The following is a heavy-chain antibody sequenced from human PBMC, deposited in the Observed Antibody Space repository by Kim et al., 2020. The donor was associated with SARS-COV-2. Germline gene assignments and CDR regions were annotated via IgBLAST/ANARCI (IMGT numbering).Heavy chain of an antibody. D-gene: IGHD6-13*01. CDR1: GFTFSSYG. J-gene: IGHJ4*02. Sequence: GGSLRLSCAASGFTFSSYGMHWVRQAPGKGLEWVAVISYDGSNKYYADSVKGRFTISRDNSKNTLYLQMNSLRAEDTAVYYCAKERGAAAGLVDYWGQGT. CDR3: AKERGAAAGLVDY. CDR2: ISYDGSNK. V-gene: IGHV3-30*18.